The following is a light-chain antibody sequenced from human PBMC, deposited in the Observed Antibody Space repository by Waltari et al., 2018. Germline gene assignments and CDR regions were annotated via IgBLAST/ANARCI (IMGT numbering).Light chain of an antibody. CDR1: HSIRNN. Sequence: EIVLTQSPATLSVSPGERATLFCRASHSIRNNLAWYQQKPGQAPRLLIYGASTRATGIPARFSGSGSGTEFTLTISSLQSEDFATYYCQQTSTFPVTFGGGTEVEF. J-gene: IGKJ4*01. V-gene: IGKV3-15*01. CDR2: GAS. CDR3: QQTSTFPVT.